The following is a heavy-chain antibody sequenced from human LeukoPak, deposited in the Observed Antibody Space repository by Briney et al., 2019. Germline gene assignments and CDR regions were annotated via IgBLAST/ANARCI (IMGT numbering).Heavy chain of an antibody. D-gene: IGHD3-10*01. J-gene: IGHJ6*02. CDR3: ARTPPRVYGSGSYYRGSTDYYYYGMDV. CDR1: GGTFSSYA. Sequence: SVKVSCKASGGTFSSYAISWVRQAPGQGLEWMGRIIPILGIANYAQKFQGRVTITADKSTSTAYMELSSLRSEDTAVYYCARTPPRVYGSGSYYRGSTDYYYYGMDVWGQGTTVTVSS. CDR2: IIPILGIA. V-gene: IGHV1-69*04.